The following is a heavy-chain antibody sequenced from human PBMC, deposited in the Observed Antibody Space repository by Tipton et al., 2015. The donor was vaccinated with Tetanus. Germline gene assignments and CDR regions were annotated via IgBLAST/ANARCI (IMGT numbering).Heavy chain of an antibody. V-gene: IGHV4-34*01. D-gene: IGHD6-13*01. CDR2: INHSGST. CDR1: GGSFSAYY. CDR3: AREPAATGTSLFDY. Sequence: TLSLTCAVYGGSFSAYYWSWIRQSPGKGLEWIGEINHSGSTTYSPSFKSRVTISVDTPKNQFSLRLGSVTAADTAMYYCAREPAATGTSLFDYWGQGALVTVSS. J-gene: IGHJ4*02.